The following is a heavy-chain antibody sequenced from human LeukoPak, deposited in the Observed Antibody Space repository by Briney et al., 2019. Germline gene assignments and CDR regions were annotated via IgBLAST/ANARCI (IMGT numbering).Heavy chain of an antibody. CDR3: ARRGGRNFDY. V-gene: IGHV4-4*09. CDR1: GGSISSYY. J-gene: IGHJ4*02. D-gene: IGHD2-15*01. CDR2: IYTSGST. Sequence: SETLSLNCTVSGGSISSYYWSWIRQPPGKGLEWIGYIYTSGSTNYNPSLKSRVTISVDTSKNQFSLKLSSVTAADTAVYYCARRGGRNFDYWGQGTLVTVSS.